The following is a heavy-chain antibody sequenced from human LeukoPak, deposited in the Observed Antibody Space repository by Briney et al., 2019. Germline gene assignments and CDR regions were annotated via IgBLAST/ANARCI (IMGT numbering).Heavy chain of an antibody. Sequence: GGSLRLSCAASGFTFSSYGMHWVRQAPGKGLEWVALIWYDGSNKYYADSVKGRLTISRDNSKNTLYLQMSSLRAEDTAVYYCAREGPRGNSQFDYWGQGTLVTVSS. CDR3: AREGPRGNSQFDY. J-gene: IGHJ4*02. CDR2: IWYDGSNK. CDR1: GFTFSSYG. D-gene: IGHD2/OR15-2a*01. V-gene: IGHV3-33*01.